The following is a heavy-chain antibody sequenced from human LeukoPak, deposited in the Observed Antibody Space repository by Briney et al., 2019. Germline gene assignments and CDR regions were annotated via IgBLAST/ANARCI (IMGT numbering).Heavy chain of an antibody. V-gene: IGHV5-51*01. CDR2: IYPGDSDT. CDR1: GYSFSNYW. J-gene: IGHJ3*02. D-gene: IGHD6-13*01. CDR3: ARGLVIAAAGTGAFDI. Sequence: GESLKIPCQGSGYSFSNYWIGWVRQMPGKGLEWMGIIYPGDSDTRYSPSFQGQVTISADKSISTAYLQWSSLKASDTAMYYCARGLVIAAAGTGAFDIWGQGTMVTVSS.